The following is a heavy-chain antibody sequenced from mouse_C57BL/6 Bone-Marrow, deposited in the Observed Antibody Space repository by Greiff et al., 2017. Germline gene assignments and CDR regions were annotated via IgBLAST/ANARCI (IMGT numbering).Heavy chain of an antibody. Sequence: EVMLVESGGDFVKPGGSLKLSCAASGFTFSSYGMSWVRQTPDERLEWVATISSGGSYTYYPDSVKGRFTISRDNAKNTLYLQMSSLKSEDTAMYYCARHDYWGQGTTLTVSS. J-gene: IGHJ2*01. V-gene: IGHV5-6*02. CDR3: ARHDY. CDR2: ISSGGSYT. CDR1: GFTFSSYG.